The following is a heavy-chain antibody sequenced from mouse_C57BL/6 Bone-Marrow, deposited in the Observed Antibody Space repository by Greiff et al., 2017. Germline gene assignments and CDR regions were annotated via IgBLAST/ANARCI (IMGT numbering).Heavy chain of an antibody. CDR2: INPSTGGT. CDR1: GYSFTGYY. CDR3: ASCNYGFAY. D-gene: IGHD2-1*01. Sequence: VQLQQSGPELVKPGASVKISCTASGYSFTGYYMNWVKQSPEKSLEWIGEINPSTGGTTYTPTFKAKATLTVDKSSSTAYMQLKSLTSEDSAVYYCASCNYGFAYWGQGTLVTVSA. J-gene: IGHJ3*01. V-gene: IGHV1-42*01.